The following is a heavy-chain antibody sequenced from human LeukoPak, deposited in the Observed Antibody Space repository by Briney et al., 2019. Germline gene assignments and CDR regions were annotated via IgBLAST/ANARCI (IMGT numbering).Heavy chain of an antibody. CDR2: IYTSGST. Sequence: PSETLSLTCTVSGGSISSYYWSWIRQPAGKGPEWIGRIYTSGSTNYNPSLKSRVTMSVDTSKNQFSLKLSSVTAADTAVYYCARDLYYDSSGYYYGDDAFDIWGQGTMVTVSS. CDR3: ARDLYYDSSGYYYGDDAFDI. V-gene: IGHV4-4*07. J-gene: IGHJ3*02. CDR1: GGSISSYY. D-gene: IGHD3-22*01.